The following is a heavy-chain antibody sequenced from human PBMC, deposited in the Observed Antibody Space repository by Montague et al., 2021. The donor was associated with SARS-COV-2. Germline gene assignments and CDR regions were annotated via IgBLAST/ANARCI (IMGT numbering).Heavy chain of an antibody. D-gene: IGHD2-2*01. Sequence: CAISEDSVSSKSAAWNWIRQSPSRGLEWLGRTYYRSQWYEDYAVSVKGRITIKPDTSKNQFSQHLESVSPDDTALYYCARGAYHDLYYYYHGMDVWGRGTTV. J-gene: IGHJ6*02. CDR1: EDSVSSKSAA. CDR3: ARGAYHDLYYYYHGMDV. CDR2: TYYRSQWYE. V-gene: IGHV6-1*01.